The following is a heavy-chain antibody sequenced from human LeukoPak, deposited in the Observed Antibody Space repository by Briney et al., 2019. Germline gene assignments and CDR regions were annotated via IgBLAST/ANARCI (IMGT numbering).Heavy chain of an antibody. CDR2: INAGNGNT. CDR3: AAGQYSGSYGFGDY. V-gene: IGHV1-3*01. Sequence: GASVTVSCTASGYTFTSYGISWVRQAPGQGLEWMGWINAGNGNTKYSQKFQGRVTITRDTSASTAYMELSSLRSEDTAVYYCAAGQYSGSYGFGDYWGQGTLVTVSS. D-gene: IGHD1-26*01. CDR1: GYTFTSYG. J-gene: IGHJ4*02.